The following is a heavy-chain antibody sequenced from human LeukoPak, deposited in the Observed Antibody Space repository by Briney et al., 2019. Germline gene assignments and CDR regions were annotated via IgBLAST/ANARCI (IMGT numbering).Heavy chain of an antibody. Sequence: SETLSLTCAVYGGSFSGYYWSWIRQPPGKGLEWIGEINHSGSTNYNPSLKSRVTISVDTSKNQFSLKLSSVTAADTAVYYCARVHYGSGSLYYYYYYMDVWGKGTTVTISS. CDR1: GGSFSGYY. D-gene: IGHD3-10*01. V-gene: IGHV4-34*01. CDR3: ARVHYGSGSLYYYYYYMDV. CDR2: INHSGST. J-gene: IGHJ6*03.